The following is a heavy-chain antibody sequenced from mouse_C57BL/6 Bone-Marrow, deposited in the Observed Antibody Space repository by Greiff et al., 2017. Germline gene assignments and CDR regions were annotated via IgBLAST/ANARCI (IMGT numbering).Heavy chain of an antibody. J-gene: IGHJ1*03. Sequence: VQLQQSGPELVKPGASVKIPCKASGYTFTDYNMDWVKQSHGKSLEWIGDINPNNGGTIYNQKFKGKATLTVDKSSSTAYMELRSLTSEDTAVYYCARERNYGSSYDWYFDVWGTGTTVTVSS. V-gene: IGHV1-18*01. CDR2: INPNNGGT. D-gene: IGHD1-1*01. CDR3: ARERNYGSSYDWYFDV. CDR1: GYTFTDYN.